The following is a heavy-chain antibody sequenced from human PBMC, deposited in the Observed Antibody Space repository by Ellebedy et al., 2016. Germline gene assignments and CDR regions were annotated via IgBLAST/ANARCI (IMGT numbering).Heavy chain of an antibody. D-gene: IGHD3-3*01. J-gene: IGHJ4*02. CDR3: ARESGLRFLEWLFSH. CDR2: IIPILGIA. Sequence: ASVKVSCKASGGTFSSYAMHWVRQAPGQGLEWMRRIIPILGIANYAQKFQGRVTINADKSTSTAYMELSSLRSEDTAVYYCARESGLRFLEWLFSHWGQGTLVTVSS. CDR1: GGTFSSYA. V-gene: IGHV1-69*04.